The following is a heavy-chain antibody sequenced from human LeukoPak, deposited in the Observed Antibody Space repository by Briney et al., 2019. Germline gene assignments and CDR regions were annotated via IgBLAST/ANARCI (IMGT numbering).Heavy chain of an antibody. CDR1: GGSFSGYY. V-gene: IGHV4-34*01. CDR3: ARAFCGGDCYSETEQYYFDY. J-gene: IGHJ4*02. D-gene: IGHD2-21*02. CDR2: INHSGST. Sequence: PSETLSLTCAVYGGSFSGYYWSWIRQPAGKGLEWIGEINHSGSTNYNPSLKSRVTISVDTSKNQFSLKLSSVTAADTAVYYCARAFCGGDCYSETEQYYFDYWGQGTLVTVSS.